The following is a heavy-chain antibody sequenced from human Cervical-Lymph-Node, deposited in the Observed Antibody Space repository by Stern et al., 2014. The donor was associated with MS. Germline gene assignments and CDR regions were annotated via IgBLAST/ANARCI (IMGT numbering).Heavy chain of an antibody. CDR3: AKATSVAAAGTWFDY. D-gene: IGHD6-13*01. CDR1: GFTFSSYA. V-gene: IGHV3-23*04. J-gene: IGHJ4*02. Sequence: MQLVQSGGGLVQPGGSLRLSCAVSGFTFSSYAVGWVRQAPGKGLEWVSGICGSGGSTYYADSVKGRFTISRDNSKNTLYLQMNSLRAEDTAVYYCAKATSVAAAGTWFDYWGQGTLVTVSS. CDR2: ICGSGGST.